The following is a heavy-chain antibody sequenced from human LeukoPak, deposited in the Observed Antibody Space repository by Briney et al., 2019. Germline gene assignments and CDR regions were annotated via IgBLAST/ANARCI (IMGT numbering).Heavy chain of an antibody. V-gene: IGHV3-9*01. Sequence: GGSLRLSCAASGFTFHDYAMHWVRQAPGKGLEWVSGISWNSDTIGYGDSVKGRFTDSRDNAKKFLYLQMNNLRAEDTALYYFAKDILGSSWFRPLWDVWGKGTKVTISS. D-gene: IGHD6-19*01. CDR1: GFTFHDYA. CDR3: AKDILGSSWFRPLWDV. CDR2: ISWNSDTI. J-gene: IGHJ6*04.